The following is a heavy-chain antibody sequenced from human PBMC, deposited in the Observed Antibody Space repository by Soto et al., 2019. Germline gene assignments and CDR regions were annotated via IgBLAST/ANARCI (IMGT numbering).Heavy chain of an antibody. CDR1: GFTFSSYT. CDR3: ARDILSGGAYPDS. D-gene: IGHD3-10*01. V-gene: IGHV3-21*01. J-gene: IGHJ5*01. CDR2: ISSGSSYI. Sequence: EVQLVESGGGLVKPGGSLRLSCAASGFTFSSYTMNWVHQAPGKGLEWISSISSGSSYIYYAGSVKGRFTISRDNAKNSLFLQMNSLRADDTAVYYCARDILSGGAYPDSWGQGTKVTVSS.